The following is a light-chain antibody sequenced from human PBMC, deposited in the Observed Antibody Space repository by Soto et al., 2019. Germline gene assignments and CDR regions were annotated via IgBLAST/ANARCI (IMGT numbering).Light chain of an antibody. Sequence: DIQMTQSPSSASASVGDRVTITCRASEAIGSWLAWYQQKPGKAPELLIYAASILQTGVPSRFSGSGSGTAFTLTISTLQPEDFADYYCLQAYSFPLSFGQGTRL. CDR1: EAIGSW. CDR2: AAS. CDR3: LQAYSFPLS. V-gene: IGKV1-12*01. J-gene: IGKJ5*01.